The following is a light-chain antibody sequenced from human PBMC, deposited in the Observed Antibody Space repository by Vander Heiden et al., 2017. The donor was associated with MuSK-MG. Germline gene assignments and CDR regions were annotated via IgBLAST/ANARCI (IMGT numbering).Light chain of an antibody. CDR3: QKDNSAPPT. CDR1: QGINYY. V-gene: IGKV1-27*01. CDR2: GAS. Sequence: DIQMTQSPSSLSASVGDRVTITCRASQGINYYLAWYQQKPGRVPKLLIYGASTLQSGVPSRFSGSGSGTDFTLTISSLQPEDVATYYCQKDNSAPPTFGGGTKVEIK. J-gene: IGKJ4*01.